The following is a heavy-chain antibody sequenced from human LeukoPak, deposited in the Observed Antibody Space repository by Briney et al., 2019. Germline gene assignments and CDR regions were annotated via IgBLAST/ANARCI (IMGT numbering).Heavy chain of an antibody. Sequence: GASVKVSCRASGYTFTDYYMHWVRQAPGQGLEWMGWINPNSGGTNYAQKFQGRVAMSRDTSISTAYMELSSLISDDTAIYYCGRYHSGWYADYWGQGTLVTVSS. CDR3: GRYHSGWYADY. CDR1: GYTFTDYY. V-gene: IGHV1-2*02. J-gene: IGHJ4*02. D-gene: IGHD6-19*01. CDR2: INPNSGGT.